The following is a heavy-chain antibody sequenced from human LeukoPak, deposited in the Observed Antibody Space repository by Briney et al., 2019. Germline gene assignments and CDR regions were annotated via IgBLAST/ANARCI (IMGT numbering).Heavy chain of an antibody. Sequence: GGSLRLSCAASGFTFSSYSMNWVRQAPGKGLEWVSSISSSSSYIYYADSVKGRFTISRDNAKNSLYLQVNSLRAEDTAVYYCARDLLGQWGFVDYWGQGTLVTVSS. CDR2: ISSSSSYI. CDR3: ARDLLGQWGFVDY. V-gene: IGHV3-21*01. D-gene: IGHD2-15*01. CDR1: GFTFSSYS. J-gene: IGHJ4*02.